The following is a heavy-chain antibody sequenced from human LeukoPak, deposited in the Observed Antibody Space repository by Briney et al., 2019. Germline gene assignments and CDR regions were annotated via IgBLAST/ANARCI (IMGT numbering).Heavy chain of an antibody. D-gene: IGHD3-3*01. CDR3: ARVGRVLRLLEWFDY. CDR2: IYYSGST. CDR1: GGSISSSSYY. Sequence: KPSETLSLTCTVSGGSISSSSYYWGWIRQPPGKGLEWIGSIYYSGSTYYNPSLKSRVTISVDTSKNQFSLKLSPVTAADTAVYYCARVGRVLRLLEWFDYWGQGTLVTVSS. J-gene: IGHJ5*01. V-gene: IGHV4-39*01.